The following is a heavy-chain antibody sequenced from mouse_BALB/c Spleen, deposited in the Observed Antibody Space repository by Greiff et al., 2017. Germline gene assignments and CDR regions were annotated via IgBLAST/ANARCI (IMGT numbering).Heavy chain of an antibody. CDR2: IWAGGST. J-gene: IGHJ4*01. V-gene: IGHV2-9*02. CDR1: GFSLTSYG. CDR3: ARDSTTVVATLYYAMDY. D-gene: IGHD1-1*01. Sequence: VQGVESGPGLVAPSQSLSITCTVSGFSLTSYGVHWVRQPPGKGLEWLGVIWAGGSTNYNSALMSRLSISKDNSKSQVFLKMNSLQTDDTAMYYCARDSTTVVATLYYAMDYWGQGTSVTVSS.